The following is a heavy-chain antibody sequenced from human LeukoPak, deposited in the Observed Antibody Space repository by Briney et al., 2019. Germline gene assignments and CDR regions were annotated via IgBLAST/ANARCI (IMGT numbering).Heavy chain of an antibody. CDR1: GFTFSSYD. CDR3: ARSGRSGWLLAEYFQH. D-gene: IGHD6-19*01. V-gene: IGHV3-13*01. Sequence: GGSLRLSCAASGFTFSSYDMHWVRQATGKGLEWVSAIGTAGDTYYPGSVKGRFTISRENAKNSLYLQMNSLRAGDTAVYYCARSGRSGWLLAEYFQHWGQGTLVTVSS. J-gene: IGHJ1*01. CDR2: IGTAGDT.